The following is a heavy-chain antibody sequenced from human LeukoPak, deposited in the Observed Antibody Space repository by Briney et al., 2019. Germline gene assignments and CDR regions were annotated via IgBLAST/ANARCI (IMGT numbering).Heavy chain of an antibody. V-gene: IGHV4-39*01. CDR2: ISYIGST. CDR3: ARRNDLVSKYFDY. D-gene: IGHD3/OR15-3a*01. J-gene: IGHJ4*02. Sequence: PSETLSLTCTVSGGSISSSSFFWGWFRQPPGKGLEWIGTISYIGSTYYNPSLKSRATISVDTSTNQLSLRLSSVTAADTAVYLCARRNDLVSKYFDYWGQGSLVTVSA. CDR1: GGSISSSSFF.